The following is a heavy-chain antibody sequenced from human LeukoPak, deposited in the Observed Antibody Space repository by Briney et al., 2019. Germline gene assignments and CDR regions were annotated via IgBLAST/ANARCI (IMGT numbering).Heavy chain of an antibody. CDR3: ARGRVRYFDWLFRTLRRDDAFDI. CDR1: GGTFSNYA. Sequence: GASVKVSCKASGGTFSNYAMHWVRQAPGKGLEGVAVISFDANNEYYADSVKGRFTISRDNSKNTLYLQMSSLRSDDTAVYYCARGRVRYFDWLFRTLRRDDAFDIWGQGTMVTVSS. V-gene: IGHV3-30*04. CDR2: ISFDANNE. D-gene: IGHD3-9*01. J-gene: IGHJ3*02.